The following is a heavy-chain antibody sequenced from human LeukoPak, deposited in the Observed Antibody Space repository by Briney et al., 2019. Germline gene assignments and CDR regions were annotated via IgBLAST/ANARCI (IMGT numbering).Heavy chain of an antibody. CDR3: AKGGRFLEWLFDYFDY. V-gene: IGHV3-64*01. D-gene: IGHD3-3*01. Sequence: PGGSLRLSCVASGFTFSSYAMHWVRQAPGKGLEYVSAISSNGGSTYYANSVKGRFTISRDNSKNTLYLQMGSLRAEDTAVYYCAKGGRFLEWLFDYFDYWDQGTLVTVSS. CDR2: ISSNGGST. J-gene: IGHJ4*02. CDR1: GFTFSSYA.